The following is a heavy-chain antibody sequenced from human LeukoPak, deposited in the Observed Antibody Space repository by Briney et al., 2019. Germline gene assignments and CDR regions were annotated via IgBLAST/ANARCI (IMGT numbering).Heavy chain of an antibody. D-gene: IGHD5-24*01. CDR3: ALLTGMATTSNAFDI. V-gene: IGHV3-48*01. CDR2: ISSSSSTI. CDR1: GFTFSSYG. Sequence: SGGSLRLSCAASGFTFSSYGMNWVRQAPGKGLEWVSYISSSSSTIYYADSVKGRFTISRDNAKNSLYLQMNSPRAEDTAVYYCALLTGMATTSNAFDIWGQGTMVTVSS. J-gene: IGHJ3*02.